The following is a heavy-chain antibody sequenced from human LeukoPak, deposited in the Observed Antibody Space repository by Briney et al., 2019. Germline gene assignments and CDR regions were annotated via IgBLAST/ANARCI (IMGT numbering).Heavy chain of an antibody. J-gene: IGHJ5*02. Sequence: ASVKVSCKASGYTFTGYYIYWVRQAPGQGLEWMGCINPNSGGTNYAQKFQGRVAMTMDTSVNTAYMELSRLRSDDTAVYYCARVDSEYCSSTSCYKWFDPWGQGTLVTVSS. CDR2: INPNSGGT. CDR1: GYTFTGYY. CDR3: ARVDSEYCSSTSCYKWFDP. D-gene: IGHD2-2*02. V-gene: IGHV1-2*02.